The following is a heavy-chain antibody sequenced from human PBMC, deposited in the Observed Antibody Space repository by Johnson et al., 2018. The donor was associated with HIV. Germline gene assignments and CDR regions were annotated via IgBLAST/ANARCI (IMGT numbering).Heavy chain of an antibody. CDR1: GFTFSTYG. CDR2: ISSNRGST. CDR3: ARGVKWGMDAFDV. J-gene: IGHJ3*01. Sequence: EVQLVESGGGVVRPGGSLRLSCGASGFTFSTYGMHWVRQAPGKGLEYVSAISSNRGSTCYADSVKGGFTISRDNSNNTLYLQMGSLRVEDMAVYYCARGVKWGMDAFDVWGQGTMVTVSS. V-gene: IGHV3-64*07. D-gene: IGHD1-26*01.